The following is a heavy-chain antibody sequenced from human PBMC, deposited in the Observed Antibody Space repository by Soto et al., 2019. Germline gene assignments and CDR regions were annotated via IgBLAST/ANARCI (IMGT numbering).Heavy chain of an antibody. J-gene: IGHJ4*02. CDR3: ARGGAMGVDY. Sequence: VGSLRLSCTASGFTFNTHWMHWVRRAPGKGLVWVSRIYFDGITTNYADSVKGRLTVSRDNAKNTVYLHVNTLRDEDTAVYYCARGGAMGVDYWGQGTLVTVSS. D-gene: IGHD1-26*01. V-gene: IGHV3-74*01. CDR2: IYFDGITT. CDR1: GFTFNTHW.